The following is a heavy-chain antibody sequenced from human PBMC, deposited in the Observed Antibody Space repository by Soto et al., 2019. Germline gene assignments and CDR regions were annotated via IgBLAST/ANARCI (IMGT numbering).Heavy chain of an antibody. CDR3: ARDSPEYSSSSVTNYYYYYMDV. CDR2: IYYSGST. Sequence: SETLSLTCTVSGGSISSYYWSWIRQPPGKGLEWIGYIYYSGSTNYNPSLKSRVTISVDTSKNQFSLKLSSVTAADTAVYYCARDSPEYSSSSVTNYYYYYMDVWGKGTTVTVSS. CDR1: GGSISSYY. D-gene: IGHD6-6*01. J-gene: IGHJ6*03. V-gene: IGHV4-59*01.